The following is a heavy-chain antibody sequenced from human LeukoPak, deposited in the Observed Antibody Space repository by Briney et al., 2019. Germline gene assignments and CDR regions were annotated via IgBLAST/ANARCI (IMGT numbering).Heavy chain of an antibody. CDR1: GYTSTGYY. CDR2: INPNSGAT. V-gene: IGHV1-2*02. Sequence: ASVKVSCKASGYTSTGYYMNWVRQAPGQGFEWMGWINPNSGATNYAQKFQGRVTMTRDTSISTAYMELSRLRSDDTAVYYCARTSYYDILTSYRYFDYWGQGTLVTVSS. D-gene: IGHD3-9*01. CDR3: ARTSYYDILTSYRYFDY. J-gene: IGHJ4*02.